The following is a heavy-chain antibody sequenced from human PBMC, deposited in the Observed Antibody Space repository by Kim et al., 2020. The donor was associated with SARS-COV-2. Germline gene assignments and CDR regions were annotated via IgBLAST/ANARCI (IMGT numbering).Heavy chain of an antibody. CDR1: GGSFSGYY. Sequence: SETLSLTCAVYGGSFSGYYWSWIRQPPGKGLEWIGEINHSGSTNHNPSLKSRVTISVDTSKNQFSLKLSSVTAADTAVYYCARRRYSSSWYWWWFDPWGQGTLVTVSS. V-gene: IGHV4-34*01. CDR3: ARRRYSSSWYWWWFDP. J-gene: IGHJ5*02. CDR2: INHSGST. D-gene: IGHD6-13*01.